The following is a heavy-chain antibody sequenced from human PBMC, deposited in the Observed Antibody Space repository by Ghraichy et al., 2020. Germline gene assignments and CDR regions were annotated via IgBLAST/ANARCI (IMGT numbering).Heavy chain of an antibody. J-gene: IGHJ4*02. CDR2: IYPGDSDT. D-gene: IGHD1-26*01. V-gene: IGHV5-51*01. Sequence: GESLNISCKGSGYSFTSYWIGWVRQMPGKGLEWMGIIYPGDSDTRYSPSFQGQVTISADNSISTPYLQWSSLKASDTAMYYCARQGGSYWALPIDWGQGTLVTVSS. CDR1: GYSFTSYW. CDR3: ARQGGSYWALPID.